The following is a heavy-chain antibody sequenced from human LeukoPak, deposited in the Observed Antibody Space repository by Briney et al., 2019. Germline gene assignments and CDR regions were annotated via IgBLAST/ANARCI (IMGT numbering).Heavy chain of an antibody. J-gene: IGHJ4*02. CDR2: IIPIFGIA. CDR3: ARQPDGYNSYYFDY. Sequence: ASVKVSCKASGGTFSSYAISWVRQAHGQGLEWMGRIIPIFGIANYAQKFQGRVTITADKSTSTAYMELSSLRSEDTAVYYCARQPDGYNSYYFDYWGQGTLVTVSS. V-gene: IGHV1-69*04. CDR1: GGTFSSYA. D-gene: IGHD5-24*01.